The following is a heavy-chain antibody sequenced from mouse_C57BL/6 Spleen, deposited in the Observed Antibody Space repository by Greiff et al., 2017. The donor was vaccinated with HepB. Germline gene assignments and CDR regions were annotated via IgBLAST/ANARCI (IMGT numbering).Heavy chain of an antibody. CDR3: ARKGRRVDY. CDR1: GYTFTSYW. CDR2: IDPSDSYT. V-gene: IGHV1-50*01. Sequence: VQLQQPGAELVKPGASVKLSCKASGYTFTSYWMQWVKQRPGQGLEWIGEIDPSDSYTNYNQKFKGKATLTVDTSSSTAYMQLSSLTSEDSAVYYCARKGRRVDYWGQGTTLTVSS. J-gene: IGHJ2*01.